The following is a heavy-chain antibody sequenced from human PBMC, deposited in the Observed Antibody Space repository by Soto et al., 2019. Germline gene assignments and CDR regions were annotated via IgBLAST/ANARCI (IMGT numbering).Heavy chain of an antibody. Sequence: QVQLVESGGGVVQPGRSLRLSCAASGFTFSSYAMHWVRQAPGKGLEWVAVISYDGSNKYYADSVKGRFTISRDNSKNTLYLQMNSLRAEDTAVYYCARSVHYHYDSSGSFDYWGQGTLVTVSS. D-gene: IGHD3-22*01. V-gene: IGHV3-30-3*01. J-gene: IGHJ4*02. CDR1: GFTFSSYA. CDR2: ISYDGSNK. CDR3: ARSVHYHYDSSGSFDY.